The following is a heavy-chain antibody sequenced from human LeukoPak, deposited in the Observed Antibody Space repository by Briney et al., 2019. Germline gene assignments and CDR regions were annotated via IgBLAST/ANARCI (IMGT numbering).Heavy chain of an antibody. CDR1: GDSVSSSRAA. CDR2: TYYRSKWYY. V-gene: IGHV6-1*01. D-gene: IGHD6-13*01. CDR3: AKDRRSAAAAPFDY. J-gene: IGHJ4*02. Sequence: SQTLSLTCAISGDSVSSSRAAWNWIRQSPSRGLEWLGRTYYRSKWYYDYAVSVKSRITINADTSKNRFSLQLYSMTPEDTAVYYCAKDRRSAAAAPFDYWGQGTLVTASS.